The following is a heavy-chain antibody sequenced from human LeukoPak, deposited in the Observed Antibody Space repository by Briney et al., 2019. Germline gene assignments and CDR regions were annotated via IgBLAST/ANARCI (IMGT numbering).Heavy chain of an antibody. D-gene: IGHD6-13*01. J-gene: IGHJ4*02. CDR3: ARRSSSFVPLYLDY. CDR1: GGTFSSYA. V-gene: IGHV1-2*02. Sequence: GASVKVSCKASGGTFSSYAISWVRQAPGQGLEWMGWINPKSGDINYAQRFQGRVTMIRDTSISTAYMELTRLRSDDTAVYYCARRSSSFVPLYLDYWGQGTLVTVSS. CDR2: INPKSGDI.